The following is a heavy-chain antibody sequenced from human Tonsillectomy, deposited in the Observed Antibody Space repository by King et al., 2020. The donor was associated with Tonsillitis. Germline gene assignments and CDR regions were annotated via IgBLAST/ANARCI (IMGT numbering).Heavy chain of an antibody. Sequence: VQLVESGAEVKKPGASVKVSCKSSGDTFIGQYMHWVRQAPGQGLEWMGWINTLSGGINYAQKFQGRVTMTRDTSISTAYMDLRSLRSDDTAVYYCAGVVPVAGTRWDYFDYWGQGTLVTVSS. J-gene: IGHJ4*02. V-gene: IGHV1-2*02. D-gene: IGHD6-19*01. CDR1: GDTFIGQY. CDR3: AGVVPVAGTRWDYFDY. CDR2: INTLSGGI.